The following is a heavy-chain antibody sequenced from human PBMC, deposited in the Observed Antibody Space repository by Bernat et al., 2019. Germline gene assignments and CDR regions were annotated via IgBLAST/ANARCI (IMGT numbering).Heavy chain of an antibody. CDR1: GFSFSSYA. D-gene: IGHD3-16*01. J-gene: IGHJ4*02. CDR2: ISGSGSTM. CDR3: ARADYGDY. Sequence: EVRLVESGGGLVQPGGSLRLSCAASGFSFSSYAMNWVRQAPGKGLEWVSYISGSGSTMYNADSVKGRFTVSRDNAKNSLYLQMNSLRAEDTAVYYCARADYGDYWGQGTLVTVSS. V-gene: IGHV3-48*03.